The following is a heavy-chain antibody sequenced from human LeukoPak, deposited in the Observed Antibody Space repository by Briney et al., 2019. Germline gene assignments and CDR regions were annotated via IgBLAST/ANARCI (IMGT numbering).Heavy chain of an antibody. J-gene: IGHJ6*02. V-gene: IGHV3-30*18. CDR2: ISYDGSNK. CDR1: GFTFSSYG. D-gene: IGHD3-3*01. Sequence: GGSLRLSCAASGFTFSSYGMHWVRQAPGKGLEWVAVISYDGSNKYYADSVKGRFTISRDNSKNTLYLQMNSLRAEDTAVYYCAKDPYDFWSGIYGMDVWGQGTTVTASS. CDR3: AKDPYDFWSGIYGMDV.